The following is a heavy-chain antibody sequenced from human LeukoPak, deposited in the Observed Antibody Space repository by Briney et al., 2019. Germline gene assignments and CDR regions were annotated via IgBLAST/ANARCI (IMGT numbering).Heavy chain of an antibody. CDR1: GGSISSSSYY. D-gene: IGHD4-17*01. CDR2: IYYSGST. Sequence: SETLSLTCTVSGGSISSSSYYWGWIRQPPGKGLEWIGSIYYSGSTYYNPSLKSRVTISVDTSKNQFSLKLSSVTAADTAVYYCARAFYGDHGLVWFDPWGQGTLVTVSS. CDR3: ARAFYGDHGLVWFDP. V-gene: IGHV4-39*07. J-gene: IGHJ5*02.